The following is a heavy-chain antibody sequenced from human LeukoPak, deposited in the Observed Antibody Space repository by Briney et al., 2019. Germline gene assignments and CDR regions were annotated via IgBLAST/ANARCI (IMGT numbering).Heavy chain of an antibody. D-gene: IGHD5-18*01. V-gene: IGHV5-51*01. Sequence: GESLKISCKDSGYSFTSYWIGWVRQMPGKDLEWMGIIYPGDSDTRYSPSFQGQVTISADKSINTAYLQWSSLKASDTAIYYCARRGEAMDLFDYWGQGTLVTVSS. CDR1: GYSFTSYW. J-gene: IGHJ4*02. CDR2: IYPGDSDT. CDR3: ARRGEAMDLFDY.